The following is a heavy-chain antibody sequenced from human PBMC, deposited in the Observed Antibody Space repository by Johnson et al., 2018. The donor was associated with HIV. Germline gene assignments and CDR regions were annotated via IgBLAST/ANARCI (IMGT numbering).Heavy chain of an antibody. CDR2: IWYDGSNK. V-gene: IGHV3-33*01. J-gene: IGHJ3*02. Sequence: QVQLVESGGGVVQPGRSLRLSCAASGFTFSIYGMHWVRQAPGTGLEWVAVIWYDGSNKYYADSVKGRFTISRDNSKNTLYLQMNSLRAEDTAIYYCARRINYDSSGVYLGDAFDIWGQGTMVTVSS. D-gene: IGHD3-22*01. CDR3: ARRINYDSSGVYLGDAFDI. CDR1: GFTFSIYG.